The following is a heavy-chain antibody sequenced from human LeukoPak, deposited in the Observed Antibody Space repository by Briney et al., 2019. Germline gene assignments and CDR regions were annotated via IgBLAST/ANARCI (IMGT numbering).Heavy chain of an antibody. CDR1: GYTFTSYG. J-gene: IGHJ6*02. CDR3: ARAPGQWLVDGMDV. V-gene: IGHV1-18*01. D-gene: IGHD6-19*01. CDR2: ISAYNGNT. Sequence: GASVKVSCKASGYTFTSYGISWVRQAPGQGLEWMGWISAYNGNTNYAQKLQGRVTMTADTSTSTAYMELRSLRSEDTAVYYCARAPGQWLVDGMDVWGQGTTVTVSS.